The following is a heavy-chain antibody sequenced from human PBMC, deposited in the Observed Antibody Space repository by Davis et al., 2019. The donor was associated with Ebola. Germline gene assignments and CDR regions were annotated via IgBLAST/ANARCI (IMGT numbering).Heavy chain of an antibody. CDR3: ARRWERIAMPFDY. CDR1: GGSISSGDYY. Sequence: MPSETLSLTCTVSGGSISSGDYYWSWIRQPPGKGLEWIGYIYYSGSTYYNPSLKSRVTISVDTSKNQFSLKLSSVTAADTAVYYCARRWERIAMPFDYWGQGTLVTVSS. V-gene: IGHV4-30-4*01. CDR2: IYYSGST. D-gene: IGHD1-26*01. J-gene: IGHJ4*02.